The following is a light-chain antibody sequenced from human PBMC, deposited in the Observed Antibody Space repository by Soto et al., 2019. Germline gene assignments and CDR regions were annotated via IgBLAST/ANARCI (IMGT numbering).Light chain of an antibody. CDR3: SSHTISSALQV. J-gene: IGLJ1*01. V-gene: IGLV2-14*01. CDR1: ISDFVVYNY. Sequence: QSALTQPGSGCVSPGQSITISCTGTISDFVVYNYVSWYQQHPGKAPKLMIYGVSNRSSGVSNRFSGSKSGNTASLTISGLQADDEADYSCSSHTISSALQVFGTGTKVTVL. CDR2: GVS.